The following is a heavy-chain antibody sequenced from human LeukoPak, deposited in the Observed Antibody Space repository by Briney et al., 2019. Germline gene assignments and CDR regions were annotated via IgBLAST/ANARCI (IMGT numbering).Heavy chain of an antibody. Sequence: PSETLSLTCAVYGGSFSGYYWSWIRQPAGKGLEWIGRIYTSGSTNYNPSLKSRVTISVDTSKNQFSLKLSSVTAADTAVYYCAREEKDPKSIAAASGSAFDIWGQGTMVTVSS. J-gene: IGHJ3*02. V-gene: IGHV4-4*07. D-gene: IGHD6-13*01. CDR2: IYTSGST. CDR3: AREEKDPKSIAAASGSAFDI. CDR1: GGSFSGYY.